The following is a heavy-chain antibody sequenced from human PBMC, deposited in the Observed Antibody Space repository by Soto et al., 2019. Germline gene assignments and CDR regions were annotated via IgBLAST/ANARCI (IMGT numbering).Heavy chain of an antibody. V-gene: IGHV4-34*01. CDR1: GGSFSGYY. D-gene: IGHD3-22*01. Sequence: SQTLSLTWAVYGGSFSGYYWSWIRQPPGKGREWIGEINHSGSTNYNPSLKSRVTISGDTSKKQFSLKLSAVTAAERAGYYCGRGSSPCRDSYDTSCSYPLDYWGQGTLVTVSS. CDR2: INHSGST. J-gene: IGHJ4*01. CDR3: GRGSSPCRDSYDTSCSYPLDY.